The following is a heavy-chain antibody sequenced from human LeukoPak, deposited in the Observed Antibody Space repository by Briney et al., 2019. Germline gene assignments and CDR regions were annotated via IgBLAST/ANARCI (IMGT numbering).Heavy chain of an antibody. V-gene: IGHV3-53*01. D-gene: IGHD3-22*01. CDR3: AKHDSSGYWGAFDI. CDR1: GFTVSSNY. Sequence: GGSLRLSCAASGFTVSSNYMSWVRQAPGKGLEWVSVIYSGGSTYYADSVKGRFTIFRDNSKNTLYLEMNSLRAEDTAVYYCAKHDSSGYWGAFDIWGQGTMVTVSS. J-gene: IGHJ3*02. CDR2: IYSGGST.